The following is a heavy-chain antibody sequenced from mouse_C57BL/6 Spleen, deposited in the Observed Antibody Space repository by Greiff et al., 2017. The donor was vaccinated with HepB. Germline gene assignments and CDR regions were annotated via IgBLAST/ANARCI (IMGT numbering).Heavy chain of an antibody. J-gene: IGHJ3*01. CDR1: GYAFRTSW. D-gene: IGHD3-2*02. CDR3: ARSRSGSFAY. Sequence: QVQLQQSGPELLKPGASVKICCKTSGYAFRTSWMNGVKQRPGKGLEWIGRIYPGDGDTNYNGKFKGKATLTADKSSSTAYMQLSSLTSEDSAVYFCARSRSGSFAYWGQGTLVTVSA. CDR2: IYPGDGDT. V-gene: IGHV1-82*01.